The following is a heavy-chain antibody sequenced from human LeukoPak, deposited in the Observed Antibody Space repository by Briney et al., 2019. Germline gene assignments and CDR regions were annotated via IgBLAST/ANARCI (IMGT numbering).Heavy chain of an antibody. J-gene: IGHJ3*02. D-gene: IGHD2-21*02. Sequence: GASVKVSCKASGYTFTGYYMHWVRQAPGQGLEWMGWINPNSGGTSYAQKFQGRVTMTRDTSVSTAYMELSRLRSDDTAVYYCARDPILPATAIADDAFDIWGQGTMVTVSS. CDR1: GYTFTGYY. CDR2: INPNSGGT. CDR3: ARDPILPATAIADDAFDI. V-gene: IGHV1-2*02.